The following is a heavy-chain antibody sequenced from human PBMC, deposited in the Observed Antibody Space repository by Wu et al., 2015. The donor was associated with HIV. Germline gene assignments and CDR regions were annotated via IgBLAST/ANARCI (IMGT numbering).Heavy chain of an antibody. CDR3: VRDAGPVEFDH. CDR2: LNPKTGKA. CDR1: GYIFNQYG. V-gene: IGHV1-18*01. J-gene: IGHJ4*02. Sequence: QVQLVQSGTEVKKPGASVKVSCKPSGYIFNQYGLHWLRQAPGHGPEWMGFLNPKTGKAKYAEKFQDRVNLSRDTSLRTTYMELTRLTFDDSAIYYCVRDAGPVEFDHWGQGTPVIVSS. D-gene: IGHD6-19*01.